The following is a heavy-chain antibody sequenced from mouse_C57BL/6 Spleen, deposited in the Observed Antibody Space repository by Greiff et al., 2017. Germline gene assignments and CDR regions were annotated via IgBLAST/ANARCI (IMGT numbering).Heavy chain of an antibody. V-gene: IGHV1-50*01. Sequence: QVQLQQPGAELVKPGASVKLSCKASGYTFTSYWMQWVKQRPGQGLEWIGEIDPSDSYTNYNQKFKGKATVTVDTSSSTAYMQLSSLTSEDSAVYYCARWLLDWYFDVWGTGTTVTVSS. CDR3: ARWLLDWYFDV. J-gene: IGHJ1*03. CDR2: IDPSDSYT. D-gene: IGHD2-3*01. CDR1: GYTFTSYW.